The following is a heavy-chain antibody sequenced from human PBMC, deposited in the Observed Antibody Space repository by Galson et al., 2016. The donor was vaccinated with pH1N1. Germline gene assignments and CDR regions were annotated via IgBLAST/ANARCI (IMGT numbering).Heavy chain of an antibody. CDR3: AKDERQWTVRGAFDV. D-gene: IGHD3/OR15-3a*01. V-gene: IGHV6-1*01. Sequence: CAISGDSVFSGSVAWNWIRHSPSRGLQWLGRTYYRSRWFNEYSPSAKSRMIVNLDTSNNQLPLQVNSVTPEDTAIYFCAKDERQWTVRGAFDVWGQGTMVTVSS. J-gene: IGHJ3*01. CDR2: TYYRSRWFN. CDR1: GDSVFSGSVA.